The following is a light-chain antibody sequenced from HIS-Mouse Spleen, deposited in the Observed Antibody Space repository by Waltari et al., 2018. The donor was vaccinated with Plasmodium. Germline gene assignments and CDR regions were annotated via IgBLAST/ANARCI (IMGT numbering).Light chain of an antibody. J-gene: IGLJ3*02. CDR3: AAWDDSLNGPV. V-gene: IGLV1-44*01. CDR1: SSNIGSNT. CDR2: GNK. Sequence: QSVLTQPPSASGTPGQRVTISCSGSSSNIGSNTVNWYQQLQGTAPKLRIYGNKQRPSGVRDRFAGTKSGASASLAISGLQSEDEADYYCAAWDDSLNGPVFGGGTKLTVL.